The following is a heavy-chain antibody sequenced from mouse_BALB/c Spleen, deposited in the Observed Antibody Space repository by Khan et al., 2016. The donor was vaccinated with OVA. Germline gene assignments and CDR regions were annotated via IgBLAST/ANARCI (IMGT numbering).Heavy chain of an antibody. CDR1: GYSITSGYF. V-gene: IGHV3-6*02. CDR3: ARGGSASPAWFAY. D-gene: IGHD6-1*01. CDR2: IRYDGNS. Sequence: EVQLLESGPGLVKPSQSLSLTCSVTGYSITSGYFWNWIRQFPGNKLEWMGYIRYDGNSNYNPSLKNRISITRDTSKNQFFLKLNSVTPEDTATXDCARGGSASPAWFAYWGQGTLVTVSA. J-gene: IGHJ3*01.